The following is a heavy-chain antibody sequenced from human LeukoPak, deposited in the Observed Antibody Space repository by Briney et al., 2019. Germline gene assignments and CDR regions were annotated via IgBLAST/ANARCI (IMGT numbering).Heavy chain of an antibody. Sequence: GGSLRLSCAASGFSFSTYTMNWVRQAPGKGLEWVSYISSSSTTIYYADSVKGRFTISRDNAKNSLYLQMNSLRAEDTAVYYCARDHHRRLYDSQTRDTFDFWGQGTMVTVSS. CDR2: ISSSSTTI. CDR3: ARDHHRRLYDSQTRDTFDF. J-gene: IGHJ3*01. CDR1: GFSFSTYT. V-gene: IGHV3-48*01. D-gene: IGHD3-22*01.